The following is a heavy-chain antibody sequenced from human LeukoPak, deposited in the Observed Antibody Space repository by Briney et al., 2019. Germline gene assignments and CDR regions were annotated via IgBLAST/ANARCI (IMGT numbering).Heavy chain of an antibody. CDR2: ISVYNVNT. CDR1: GYTFTSYG. CDR3: ATALWGLGRYYFDY. D-gene: IGHD2-21*01. V-gene: IGHV1-18*01. J-gene: IGHJ4*02. Sequence: ASVKVSCKASGYTFTSYGISWVRQAPGQGLEWLGWISVYNVNTIYAQKFQGRVTMTEDTSTDTAYMELSSLRSEDTAVYYCATALWGLGRYYFDYWGQGTLVTVSS.